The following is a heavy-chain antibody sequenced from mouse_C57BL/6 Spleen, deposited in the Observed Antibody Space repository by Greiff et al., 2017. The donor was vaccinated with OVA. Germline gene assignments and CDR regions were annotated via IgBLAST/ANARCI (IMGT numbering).Heavy chain of an antibody. Sequence: VKLVESDAELVKPGASVKISCKVSGYTFTDHTIHWMKQRPEQGLEWIGYIYPRDGSTKYNEKFKGKATLTADKSSSTAYMQLNSLTSEDSAVYFCARLDYYGSSYWYFDVWGTGTTVTVSS. CDR2: IYPRDGST. CDR1: GYTFTDHT. D-gene: IGHD1-1*01. J-gene: IGHJ1*03. CDR3: ARLDYYGSSYWYFDV. V-gene: IGHV1-78*01.